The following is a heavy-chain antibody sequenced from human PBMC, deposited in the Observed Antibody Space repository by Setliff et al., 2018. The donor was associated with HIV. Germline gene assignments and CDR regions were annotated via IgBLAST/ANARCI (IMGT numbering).Heavy chain of an antibody. CDR2: IIPIFGTG. CDR1: GGIFMNSA. V-gene: IGHV1-69*13. CDR3: ATGRNYYDSSDYPANPFDV. J-gene: IGHJ3*01. Sequence: ASVKVSCKASGGIFMNSAFNWVRQACGQGLEWMGSIIPIFGTGNYAQKFQGRVTITADESTSTAYMELRGLRSEDTALYYCATGRNYYDSSDYPANPFDVWGQGTLVTVSS. D-gene: IGHD3-22*01.